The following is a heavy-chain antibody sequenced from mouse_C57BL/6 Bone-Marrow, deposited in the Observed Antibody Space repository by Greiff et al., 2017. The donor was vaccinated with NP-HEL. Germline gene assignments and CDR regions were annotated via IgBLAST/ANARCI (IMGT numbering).Heavy chain of an antibody. CDR1: GYTFTSYW. Sequence: QVQLQQPGAELVKPGASVKMSCKASGYTFTSYWITWVKQGPGQGLEWIGDIYPGSGSTNYNEKFKSKATLTVDTSSSTAYMQLSSLTSEDSAVYYCARSYYSNSAWFAYWGQGTLVTVSA. CDR2: IYPGSGST. CDR3: ARSYYSNSAWFAY. J-gene: IGHJ3*01. D-gene: IGHD2-5*01. V-gene: IGHV1-55*01.